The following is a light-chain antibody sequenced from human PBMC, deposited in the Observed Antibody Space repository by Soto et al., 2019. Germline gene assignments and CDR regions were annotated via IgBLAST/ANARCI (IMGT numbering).Light chain of an antibody. CDR3: CSYAGSPTFVI. J-gene: IGLJ2*01. CDR1: SSDVGSYNL. Sequence: QSALTQPASVSGSPGQSITIPCTGASSDVGSYNLVSWYQQHPGKAPKLMIYEVSRRPSGISIRFSGSKSGNTASLTISGLQAEDEADYYCCSYAGSPTFVIFGGGTKVTVL. CDR2: EVS. V-gene: IGLV2-23*02.